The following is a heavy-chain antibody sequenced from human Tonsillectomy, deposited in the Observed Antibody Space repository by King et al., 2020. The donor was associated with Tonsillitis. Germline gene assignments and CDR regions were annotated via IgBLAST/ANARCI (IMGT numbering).Heavy chain of an antibody. V-gene: IGHV3-30*18. CDR2: ISYDGSNK. Sequence: VQLVESGGGVVQPGRSLRLSCAASGFTFSSYGMHWVRQASGKGLEWVAVISYDGSNKYYADSVKGRFTISRDNSKNTLYLQMNSLRAEDTAVYYCAKLGPYYYDSSGYQDFDYWGQGTLVTVSS. CDR3: AKLGPYYYDSSGYQDFDY. J-gene: IGHJ4*02. D-gene: IGHD3-22*01. CDR1: GFTFSSYG.